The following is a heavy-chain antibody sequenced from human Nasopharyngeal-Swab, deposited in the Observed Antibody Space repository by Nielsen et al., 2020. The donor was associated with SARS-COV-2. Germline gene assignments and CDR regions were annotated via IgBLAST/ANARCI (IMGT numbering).Heavy chain of an antibody. D-gene: IGHD5-18*01. Sequence: GESLKISCAASGFTFSSYRMHWVRQAPGKGLEWVSYISSSSSNIYYADSVKGRFTISRDNAKNSLYLQMNSLRDEDTAVYYCARSDTGEMDGWGQGTTVTVSS. CDR2: ISSSSSNI. CDR3: ARSDTGEMDG. J-gene: IGHJ6*02. V-gene: IGHV3-48*02. CDR1: GFTFSSYR.